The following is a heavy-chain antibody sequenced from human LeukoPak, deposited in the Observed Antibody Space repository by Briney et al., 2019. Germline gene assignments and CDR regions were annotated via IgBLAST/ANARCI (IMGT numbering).Heavy chain of an antibody. CDR3: AKDGAGYSSGWYLDY. J-gene: IGHJ4*02. CDR2: IQYDGNKK. V-gene: IGHV3-30*02. CDR1: GFTFSSHG. D-gene: IGHD6-19*01. Sequence: PGGSLRLSCAASGFTFSSHGMHWVRQAPGKGLEWVAFIQYDGNKKYHADSVKGRFTISRDNSKNTLYLQMNSPRAEDTALYYCAKDGAGYSSGWYLDYWGQGILVTVSS.